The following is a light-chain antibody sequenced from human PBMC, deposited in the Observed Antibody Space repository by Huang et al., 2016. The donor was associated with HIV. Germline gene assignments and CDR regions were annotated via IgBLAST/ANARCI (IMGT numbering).Light chain of an antibody. CDR3: QHYENWPPLT. J-gene: IGKJ4*01. V-gene: IGKV3-15*01. Sequence: EIVMTQSPATLSVSPGERDTLSCRASQSISSNLAWYQQKPGQAPRLLIYDASTRATGIPARFSGSGSGTHFSLTISSPQSEDSAVYYCQHYENWPPLTFGGGTKVEIK. CDR2: DAS. CDR1: QSISSN.